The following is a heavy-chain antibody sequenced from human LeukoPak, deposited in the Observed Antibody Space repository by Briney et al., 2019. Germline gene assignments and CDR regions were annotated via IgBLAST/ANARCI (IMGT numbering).Heavy chain of an antibody. V-gene: IGHV4-59*01. Sequence: ASETLSLTCTVSGGSISSYYWSWIRQPPGKGLEWIGYIYYSGSTNYNPSLKSRVTISVDTSKNQFSLKLSSVTAADTAVYYCTRGSIAYYYMDVWGKGTTVTISS. CDR3: TRGSIAYYYMDV. D-gene: IGHD3-22*01. J-gene: IGHJ6*03. CDR2: IYYSGST. CDR1: GGSISSYY.